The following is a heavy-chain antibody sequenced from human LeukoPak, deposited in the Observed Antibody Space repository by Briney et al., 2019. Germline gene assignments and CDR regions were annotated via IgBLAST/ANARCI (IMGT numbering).Heavy chain of an antibody. CDR3: AGGPTYYYDSSGYWPSYYFDY. Sequence: GASVKVSCKASGYTFTSYGISWVRQAPGQGLEWMGWISAYNGNTNYAQKLQGRVTMTTDTSTSTAYMELRSLRSDDTAVYYCAGGPTYYYDSSGYWPSYYFDYWGQGTLVTVSS. D-gene: IGHD3-22*01. CDR1: GYTFTSYG. J-gene: IGHJ4*02. CDR2: ISAYNGNT. V-gene: IGHV1-18*01.